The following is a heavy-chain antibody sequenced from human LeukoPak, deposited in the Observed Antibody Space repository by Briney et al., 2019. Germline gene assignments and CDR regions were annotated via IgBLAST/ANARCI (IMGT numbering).Heavy chain of an antibody. Sequence: ASVKVSCKASGYTFTGYYMHWVRQAPGQGLEWMGLINPNSGGTNYAQKFQGRVTMTRDTSIDTAFMELSSLTSDDTALYYCARDAYSGFDGSYCSDYWVQGTLATVSS. CDR3: ARDAYSGFDGSYCSDY. D-gene: IGHD1-26*01. CDR2: INPNSGGT. V-gene: IGHV1-2*02. J-gene: IGHJ4*02. CDR1: GYTFTGYY.